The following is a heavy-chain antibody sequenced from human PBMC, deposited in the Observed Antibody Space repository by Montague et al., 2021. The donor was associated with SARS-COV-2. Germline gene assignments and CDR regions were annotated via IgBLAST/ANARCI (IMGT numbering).Heavy chain of an antibody. Sequence: CAISGDSVCSNTAAWNWIRQSPSGGLEWLGRTNYRSKWTSDYATXVEGRISIDPDTSKNQFFLHLRSVTPEDTGVYYCVRDTGSAQAGFDAWGQGTLATVSS. CDR1: GDSVCSNTAA. V-gene: IGHV6-1*01. CDR2: TNYRSKWTS. J-gene: IGHJ4*02. D-gene: IGHD4-17*01. CDR3: VRDTGSAQAGFDA.